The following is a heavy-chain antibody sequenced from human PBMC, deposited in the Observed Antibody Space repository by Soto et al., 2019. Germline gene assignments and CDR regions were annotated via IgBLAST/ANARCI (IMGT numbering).Heavy chain of an antibody. V-gene: IGHV5-10-1*01. CDR2: IDPSDSYT. CDR1: GYSFTSYW. J-gene: IGHJ4*02. CDR3: ARHPRSYPTRYYFDY. Sequence: GESLKISCKGSGYSFTSYWISWVRQMPGKGLEWMGRIDPSDSYTNYSPSFQGHVTISADKSISTAYLRWSSLKASDTAMYYCARHPRSYPTRYYFDYWGQGTLVTVSS. D-gene: IGHD3-10*01.